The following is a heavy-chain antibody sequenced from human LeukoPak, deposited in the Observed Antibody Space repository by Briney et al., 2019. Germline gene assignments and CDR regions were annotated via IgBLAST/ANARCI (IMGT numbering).Heavy chain of an antibody. V-gene: IGHV3-48*01. D-gene: IGHD6-13*01. J-gene: IGHJ4*02. CDR2: ISSSSSTI. Sequence: PGGSLRLSCAASGFTFSSYSMTWVRQAPGKGLEWVSYISSSSSTIYYADSVKGRFTISRDNAKNSLYLQMNSLRAEDTAVYYCAKDQGTQQLVYEVYFDYWGQGTLVTVSS. CDR3: AKDQGTQQLVYEVYFDY. CDR1: GFTFSSYS.